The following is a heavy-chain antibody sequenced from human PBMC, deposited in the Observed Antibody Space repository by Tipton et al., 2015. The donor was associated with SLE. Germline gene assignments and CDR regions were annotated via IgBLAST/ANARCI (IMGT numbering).Heavy chain of an antibody. CDR3: ARASPGIAAAGTVDY. Sequence: TLSLTCTVSGGSISSSSYYWGWIRQPPGKGLEWIGSIYYSGSTYYNPSLKSRVTISVDTSKNQFSLKLSSVTAADTAVYYCARASPGIAAAGTVDYWGQGTLVTVSS. V-gene: IGHV4-39*07. D-gene: IGHD6-13*01. CDR2: IYYSGST. J-gene: IGHJ4*02. CDR1: GGSISSSSYY.